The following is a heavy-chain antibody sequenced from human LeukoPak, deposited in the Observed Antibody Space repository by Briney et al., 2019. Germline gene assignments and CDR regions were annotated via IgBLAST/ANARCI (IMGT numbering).Heavy chain of an antibody. CDR1: EFTFSSYG. CDR3: AKDRIGYSSGWYGH. CDR2: IRYDGSNK. D-gene: IGHD6-19*01. J-gene: IGHJ5*02. Sequence: GGSLRLSCAASEFTFSSYGMHWVRQAPGKGLEWVAFIRYDGSNKYYADSVKGRFTISRDNSKNTLYLQMNSLRAEDTAVYYCAKDRIGYSSGWYGHWGQGTLVTVSS. V-gene: IGHV3-30*02.